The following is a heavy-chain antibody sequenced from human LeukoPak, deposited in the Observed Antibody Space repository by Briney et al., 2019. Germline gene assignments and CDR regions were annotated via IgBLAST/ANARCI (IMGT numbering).Heavy chain of an antibody. CDR2: IYNSGST. CDR3: VRDRELNY. J-gene: IGHJ4*02. CDR1: GGSISIYY. V-gene: IGHV4-59*01. D-gene: IGHD3-10*01. Sequence: SENLSLTCTVSGGSISIYYWSWIRQPPGKGLEWIGYIYNSGSTNCNPSLKSRVTISVDTSKNQFSLNLGSVTAADTAVYYCVRDRELNYWGQGTLVTVSS.